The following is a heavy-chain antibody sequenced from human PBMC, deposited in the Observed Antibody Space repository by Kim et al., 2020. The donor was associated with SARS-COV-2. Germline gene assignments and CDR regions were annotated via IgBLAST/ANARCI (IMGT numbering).Heavy chain of an antibody. V-gene: IGHV3-30*18. D-gene: IGHD2-8*02. Sequence: GGSLRLSCAASGFTFSSYGMHWVRQAPGEGLEWVAVISHDGNDIYYADSVKGRFTISRDNSKNTVYLQMSSLRVEDTAVYYCAKDRDDTTWWKYFDYWGQGILVTVSS. CDR1: GFTFSSYG. CDR2: ISHDGNDI. J-gene: IGHJ4*02. CDR3: AKDRDDTTWWKYFDY.